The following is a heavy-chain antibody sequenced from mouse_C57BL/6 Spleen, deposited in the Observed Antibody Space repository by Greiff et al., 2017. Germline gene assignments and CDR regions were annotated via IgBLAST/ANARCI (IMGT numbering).Heavy chain of an antibody. Sequence: LQQSGAELVRPGASVKLSCTASGFNIKDDYMHWVKQRPEQGLEWIGWIDPENGDTEYASKFQGKATIIADTSSNTAYLQLSSLTSEDTAVYYCTYYYGSSPFAYWGQGTLVTVSA. CDR3: TYYYGSSPFAY. CDR2: IDPENGDT. J-gene: IGHJ3*01. CDR1: GFNIKDDY. D-gene: IGHD1-1*01. V-gene: IGHV14-4*01.